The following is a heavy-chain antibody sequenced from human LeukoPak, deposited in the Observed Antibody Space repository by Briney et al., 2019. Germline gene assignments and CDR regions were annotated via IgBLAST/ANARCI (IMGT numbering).Heavy chain of an antibody. D-gene: IGHD6-13*01. V-gene: IGHV1-69*10. CDR3: ARNAYSGIAAAVY. CDR2: IIPILGIA. Sequence: SVKVSCKASGYTFTGYYMHWVRQAPGQGVEWMGWIIPILGIANYAQKFQGRVTITADKSTSTAYMELSSLRSEDTAVYYCARNAYSGIAAAVYWGQGTLVTVSS. CDR1: GYTFTGYY. J-gene: IGHJ4*02.